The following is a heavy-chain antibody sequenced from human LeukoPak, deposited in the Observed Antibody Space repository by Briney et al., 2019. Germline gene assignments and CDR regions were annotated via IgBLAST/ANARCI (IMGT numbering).Heavy chain of an antibody. CDR2: TNHSGST. V-gene: IGHV4-34*01. Sequence: PSETLSLTCAVYGGSFSGYYGSWIRQPPGGGLEWIGETNHSGSTGYNPSLKSRVTMSVDTSKSQISLKLTSVTAADTGVYYCGRRAHHGPESYPRSWGQGTLVTVSS. CDR1: GGSFSGYY. J-gene: IGHJ4*02. D-gene: IGHD3-10*01. CDR3: GRRAHHGPESYPRS.